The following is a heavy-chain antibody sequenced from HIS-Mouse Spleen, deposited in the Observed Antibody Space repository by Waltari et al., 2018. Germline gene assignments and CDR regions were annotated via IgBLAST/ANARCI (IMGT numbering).Heavy chain of an antibody. CDR3: ARVKGPGYSSGWYEGHFDY. V-gene: IGHV4-59*01. D-gene: IGHD6-19*01. CDR2: SYYSGST. Sequence: QVQLQESGPGLVKPSETLSLTCTVSGGSISSYYWSWIRQPPGKGLEWIGYSYYSGSTNYNPSLKSRVTISVDTSKNQFSLKLSSVTAADTAVYYCARVKGPGYSSGWYEGHFDYWGQGTLVTVSS. CDR1: GGSISSYY. J-gene: IGHJ4*02.